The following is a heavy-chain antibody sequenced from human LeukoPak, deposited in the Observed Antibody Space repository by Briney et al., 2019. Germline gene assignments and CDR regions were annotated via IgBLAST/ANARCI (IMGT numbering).Heavy chain of an antibody. J-gene: IGHJ6*02. Sequence: GGSLRLSCAASGFTFRSYGMHWVRQAPGKGLEWVAVIWYDGSDKNHADSVKGRFTISRDNSKNTLYLQMNSLRAEDTAVYYCARDSVPGVWGQGTTVTVSS. CDR2: IWYDGSDK. CDR1: GFTFRSYG. CDR3: ARDSVPGV. V-gene: IGHV3-33*01.